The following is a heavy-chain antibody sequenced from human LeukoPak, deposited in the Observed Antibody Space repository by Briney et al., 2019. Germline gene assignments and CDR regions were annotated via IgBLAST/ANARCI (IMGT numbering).Heavy chain of an antibody. CDR3: ARISFDSSGYYDY. D-gene: IGHD3-22*01. CDR1: GXTFSSYW. Sequence: GGSLRLSCAASGXTFSSYWMHWVRQAPGKGLVWVSRIDRDGNITTYADSVKGRFTISRDSAKNTLYLQMNSLRAEDTAVYYCARISFDSSGYYDYWGQGTLVTVSS. V-gene: IGHV3-74*01. CDR2: IDRDGNIT. J-gene: IGHJ4*02.